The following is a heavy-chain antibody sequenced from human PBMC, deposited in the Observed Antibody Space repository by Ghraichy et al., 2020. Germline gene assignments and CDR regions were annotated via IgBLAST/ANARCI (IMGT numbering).Heavy chain of an antibody. Sequence: GGSLRLSCVTSGFTFSGYAMHWVRQAPGKGLEYVSAIRSTGLGTYYANSVKGRFTISRDNSKNTLYLQIDGLRVEDMGVYYCARDWFGDYWGRGTLVTVSS. J-gene: IGHJ4*02. CDR1: GFTFSGYA. D-gene: IGHD3-10*01. CDR3: ARDWFGDY. V-gene: IGHV3-64*01. CDR2: IRSTGLGT.